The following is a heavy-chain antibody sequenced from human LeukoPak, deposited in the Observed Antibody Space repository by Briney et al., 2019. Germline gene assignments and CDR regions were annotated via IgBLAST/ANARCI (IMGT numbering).Heavy chain of an antibody. CDR3: ARAVGAIPFDY. Sequence: SETLSLTCAVYGGSFSGYYWSWIRQPPGKGLEWIGEINHSGSTNYNPSLKSRVTISVDTSKNQFSLKLSSVTAADTAVYYCARAVGAIPFDYWGQGTLVAVSS. J-gene: IGHJ4*02. D-gene: IGHD1-26*01. CDR1: GGSFSGYY. CDR2: INHSGST. V-gene: IGHV4-34*01.